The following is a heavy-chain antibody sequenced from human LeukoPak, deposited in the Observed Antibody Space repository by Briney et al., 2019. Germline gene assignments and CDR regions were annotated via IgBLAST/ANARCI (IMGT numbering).Heavy chain of an antibody. J-gene: IGHJ5*02. Sequence: SQTLSLTCAISGDSVSSNSAAWNWIRQSPSRGLEWLGRTYYRSKWYNDYAVSVKSRITINPDTSKNQFSLQLNSVTPEDTAVYYCARTGLYEGAAPNWFDPWGQGTLVTVSS. CDR3: ARTGLYEGAAPNWFDP. CDR1: GDSVSSNSAA. D-gene: IGHD2-8*01. CDR2: TYYRSKWYN. V-gene: IGHV6-1*01.